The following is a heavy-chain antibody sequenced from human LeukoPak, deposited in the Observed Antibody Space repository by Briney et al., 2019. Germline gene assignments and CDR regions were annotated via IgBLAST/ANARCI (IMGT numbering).Heavy chain of an antibody. D-gene: IGHD2-15*01. CDR1: GGSISSGSYY. V-gene: IGHV4-61*02. CDR3: ARDVPQVGGWFDP. J-gene: IGHJ5*02. Sequence: SETLSLTCTVSGGSISSGSYYWSWIRQPAGKGLEWIGRIYTSGSTNYNPSLKSRVTISVDTSRNQFSLKLSSVTAADTAVYYCARDVPQVGGWFDPWGQGTLVTVSS. CDR2: IYTSGST.